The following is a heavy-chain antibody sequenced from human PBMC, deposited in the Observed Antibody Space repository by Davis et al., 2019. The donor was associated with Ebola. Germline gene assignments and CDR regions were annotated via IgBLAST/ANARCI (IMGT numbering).Heavy chain of an antibody. CDR3: ARDPPIVVVTWYYFDY. CDR2: ISYDGSNK. V-gene: IGHV3-30*03. Sequence: GESLKISCAASGFTFSSYGMHWVRQAPGKGLEWVAVISYDGSNKYYADSVKGRFTISRDNSKNTLYLQMNSLRAEDTAVYYCARDPPIVVVTWYYFDYWGQGTLVTVSS. J-gene: IGHJ4*02. CDR1: GFTFSSYG. D-gene: IGHD3-22*01.